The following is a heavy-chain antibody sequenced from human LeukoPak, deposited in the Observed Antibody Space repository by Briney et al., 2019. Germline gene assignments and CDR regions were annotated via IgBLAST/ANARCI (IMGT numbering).Heavy chain of an antibody. CDR2: INKDGRVK. V-gene: IGHV3-7*01. J-gene: IGHJ3*02. CDR3: VGEVMGDAFDI. D-gene: IGHD3-16*01. CDR1: GFTSTNFW. Sequence: PGGSLRLSCTDSGFTSTNFWVNWVRQAPGKGPEWVANINKDGRVKQYAGSVRGRFTISRDNAKNSVHLQMNRLRDEDTAIYYCVGEVMGDAFDIWGQGTMVAVSS.